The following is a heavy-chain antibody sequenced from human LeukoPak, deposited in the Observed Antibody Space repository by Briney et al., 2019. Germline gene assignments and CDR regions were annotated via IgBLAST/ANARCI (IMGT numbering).Heavy chain of an antibody. CDR3: ASTPYYGSRGSGSISL. CDR1: GGSISSSTYI. V-gene: IGHV4-39*01. Sequence: PSETLSLTCIVSGGSISSSTYIWGWIRQPPGKGLEWIASVYYNGHTYFNPSLKSRVTISIDTSKNQFSLNVRSVTAADTAVFYCASTPYYGSRGSGSISLWGQGTLVTVSS. J-gene: IGHJ4*02. D-gene: IGHD3-10*01. CDR2: VYYNGHT.